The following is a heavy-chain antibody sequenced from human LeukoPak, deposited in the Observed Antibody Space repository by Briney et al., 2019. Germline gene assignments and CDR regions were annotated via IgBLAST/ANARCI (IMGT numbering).Heavy chain of an antibody. CDR3: AKDGFDLLSYWSGTSCYLGD. J-gene: IGHJ1*01. CDR2: ISDSGGSK. V-gene: IGHV3-23*01. Sequence: GGSLRLSCAASGFTFSSYGMSWVRQAPGKGLEWVSGISDSGGSKYYADSVKGRFTIFRDSSKNTLYLQMKSLRAEDTAVYCCAKDGFDLLSYWSGTSCYLGDWGQGTLVTVSS. D-gene: IGHD2-2*01. CDR1: GFTFSSYG.